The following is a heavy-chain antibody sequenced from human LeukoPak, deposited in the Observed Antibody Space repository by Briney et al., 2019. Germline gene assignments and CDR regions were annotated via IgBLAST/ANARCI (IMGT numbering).Heavy chain of an antibody. D-gene: IGHD5-18*01. J-gene: IGHJ4*02. CDR1: GFTFSTHG. V-gene: IGHV3-33*06. CDR2: IWYDGNNK. CDR3: AKDWGYTTMVSYYFDY. Sequence: GGSLRPSCAASGFTFSTHGMHWARQAPDKGLEWVAVIWYDGNNKYYAESVKGRFTISRDNSKNTLYLQMNSLRAEDTAVYYCAKDWGYTTMVSYYFDYWGQGALVTVSS.